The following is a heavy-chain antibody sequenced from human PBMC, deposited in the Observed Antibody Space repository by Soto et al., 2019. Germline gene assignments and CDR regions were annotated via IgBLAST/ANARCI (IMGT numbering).Heavy chain of an antibody. Sequence: EPLSLTGTVSGGSISSYYWSWIRQPPGKGLEWIGYIYYSGSTNYNPSLKSRVTISVDTSKNQFSLKLSSVTAADTAVYYCAREFGGSFDIWGQGTMVTVSS. CDR3: AREFGGSFDI. CDR2: IYYSGST. J-gene: IGHJ3*02. V-gene: IGHV4-59*01. CDR1: GGSISSYY. D-gene: IGHD1-26*01.